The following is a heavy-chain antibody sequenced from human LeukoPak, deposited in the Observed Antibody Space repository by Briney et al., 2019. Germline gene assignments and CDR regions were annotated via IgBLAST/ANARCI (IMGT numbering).Heavy chain of an antibody. CDR1: GGSLSGYY. J-gene: IGHJ4*02. Sequence: PPETLSLTCAVYGGSLSGYYWSWIRHPPGKGLEWIGQINHSGSTNYNPSLKSRVTISVDTSKNQFSLKWRSVTAPHTPVYYCAVVLVSGPGIAGAATSSTQRLSFRVRPHFYYWGQGTLVTVSS. CDR2: INHSGST. CDR3: AVVLVSGPGIAGAATSSTQRLSFRVRPHFYY. D-gene: IGHD6-13*01. V-gene: IGHV4-34*01.